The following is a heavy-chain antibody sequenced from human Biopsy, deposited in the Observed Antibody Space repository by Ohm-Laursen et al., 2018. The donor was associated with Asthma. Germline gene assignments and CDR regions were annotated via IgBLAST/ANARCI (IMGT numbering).Heavy chain of an antibody. CDR2: IYSGGTS. D-gene: IGHD3-22*01. J-gene: IGHJ4*02. Sequence: SLRLSCSAAGFAVSRDYMFWVRQAPGKGLEWVSVIYSGGTSHTADSVRGRFTISRDYSKNTLYLQMHSLRAEDTAVYYCARGDSSNWSHYYFDYWGQGPRSPSP. V-gene: IGHV3-53*01. CDR3: ARGDSSNWSHYYFDY. CDR1: GFAVSRDY.